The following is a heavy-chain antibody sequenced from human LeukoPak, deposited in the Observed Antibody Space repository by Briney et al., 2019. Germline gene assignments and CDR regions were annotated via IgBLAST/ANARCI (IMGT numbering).Heavy chain of an antibody. Sequence: PSETLSLTCTVSSYSISSGYYWGWIRQPPGKGLEWIGSIYHSGNTYYNPSLKSRVTISVDTSKNQFSLKLRSVTAADTAVYYCARDRLYYYDSSGYYQHDAFDIWGQGTMVTVSS. CDR1: SYSISSGYY. CDR3: ARDRLYYYDSSGYYQHDAFDI. J-gene: IGHJ3*02. CDR2: IYHSGNT. V-gene: IGHV4-38-2*02. D-gene: IGHD3-22*01.